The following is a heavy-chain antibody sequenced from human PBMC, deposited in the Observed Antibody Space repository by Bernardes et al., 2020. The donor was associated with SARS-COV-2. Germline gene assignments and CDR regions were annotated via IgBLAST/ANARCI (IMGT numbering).Heavy chain of an antibody. J-gene: IGHJ4*02. Sequence: ASVKVSCKASGYTFSDYYIHWLRQAPGQGFEWMGWISPKSGATYYAQKFQGRVTMTRDTAISTEYMQLSRLTSDDTAVYYCARTFYYDRGGDSVFDQWGQGTLVSVSS. CDR3: ARTFYYDRGGDSVFDQ. CDR1: GYTFSDYY. D-gene: IGHD2-21*01. CDR2: ISPKSGAT. V-gene: IGHV1-2*02.